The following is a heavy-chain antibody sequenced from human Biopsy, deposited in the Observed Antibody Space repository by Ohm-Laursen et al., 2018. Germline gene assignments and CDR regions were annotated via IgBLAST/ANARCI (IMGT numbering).Heavy chain of an antibody. D-gene: IGHD3-22*01. Sequence: TLSLTCTASGGSISSGGSYWSWIRQRPGKGLEGIGYIFNSANTYYNPSLKNLITISGDTSKNQFSLKLNSVTAADTAVYYCARGDYFDSNGYFWFDPWGQGTLVTVSS. V-gene: IGHV4-31*01. CDR2: IFNSANT. J-gene: IGHJ5*02. CDR1: GGSISSGGSY. CDR3: ARGDYFDSNGYFWFDP.